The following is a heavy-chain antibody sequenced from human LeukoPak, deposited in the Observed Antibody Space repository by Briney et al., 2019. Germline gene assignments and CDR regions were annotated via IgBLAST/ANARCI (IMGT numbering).Heavy chain of an antibody. CDR1: GGSISSSAYY. CDR2: ISYRGNS. D-gene: IGHD3-10*01. V-gene: IGHV4-39*01. J-gene: IGHJ4*02. Sequence: SETLSLTCTVSGGSISSSAYYWGWIRQPPGKGLEWIGSISYRGNSYYNASPKSRVNISVDTARNQFSLKLSSVTAADTAVYYCARRTTMVRGEYFDFWGQGTLVTVSS. CDR3: ARRTTMVRGEYFDF.